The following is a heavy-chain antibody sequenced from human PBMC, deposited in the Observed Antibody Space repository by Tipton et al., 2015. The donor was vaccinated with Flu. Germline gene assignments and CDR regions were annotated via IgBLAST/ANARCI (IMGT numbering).Heavy chain of an antibody. CDR1: GYSISTGDY. D-gene: IGHD3-16*01. V-gene: IGHV4-38-2*02. CDR3: ARPSTRGESDF. CDR2: AYHTGTT. Sequence: TLSLTCNVSGYSISTGDYWGWIRQPPGKGLEWLANAYHTGTTFYKPSLRSRLTISVDTSKNQISLKLTSVSVADTAVYYCARPSTRGESDFWGQGILVTVSS. J-gene: IGHJ4*02.